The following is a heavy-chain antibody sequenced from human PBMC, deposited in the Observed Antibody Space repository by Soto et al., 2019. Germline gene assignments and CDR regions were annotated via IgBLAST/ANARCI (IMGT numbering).Heavy chain of an antibody. CDR3: AGATYSYLREALDY. D-gene: IGHD5-18*01. Sequence: EASVKVSCKASGGTFSSYAISWVRQAPGQGLEWMGGIIPIFGTANYAQKFQGRVTITADESTSTAYMELSSLRSEDTAVYYCAGATYSYLREALDYWGQGTLVTVSS. CDR2: IIPIFGTA. V-gene: IGHV1-69*13. J-gene: IGHJ4*02. CDR1: GGTFSSYA.